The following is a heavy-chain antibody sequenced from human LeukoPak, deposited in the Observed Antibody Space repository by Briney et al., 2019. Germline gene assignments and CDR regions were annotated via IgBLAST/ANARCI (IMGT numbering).Heavy chain of an antibody. V-gene: IGHV1-2*02. D-gene: IGHD1-26*01. J-gene: IGHJ4*02. CDR3: ARAPIYEWELSGFDY. Sequence: ASVKVSCKASGYTFTGYYMHWVRQAPGQGLEWMGWINPNSGGTNYAQKFQGRVTMTRDTSISTAYMELSRLRSDDTAVYYCARAPIYEWELSGFDYWGQGTLVTVSS. CDR1: GYTFTGYY. CDR2: INPNSGGT.